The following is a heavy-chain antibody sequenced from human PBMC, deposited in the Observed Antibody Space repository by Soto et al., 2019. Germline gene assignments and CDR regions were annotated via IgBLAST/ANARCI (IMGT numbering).Heavy chain of an antibody. CDR2: ISSSSSTI. J-gene: IGHJ6*02. Sequence: XGSLRLSCAASGFTFSSYSMNWVRQAPGKGLEWVSYISSSSSTIYYADSVKGRFTISRDNAKNSLYLQMNSLRDEDTAVYYCATDRYSSLGWGMDVWGQGTTVTVSS. D-gene: IGHD6-13*01. CDR3: ATDRYSSLGWGMDV. CDR1: GFTFSSYS. V-gene: IGHV3-48*02.